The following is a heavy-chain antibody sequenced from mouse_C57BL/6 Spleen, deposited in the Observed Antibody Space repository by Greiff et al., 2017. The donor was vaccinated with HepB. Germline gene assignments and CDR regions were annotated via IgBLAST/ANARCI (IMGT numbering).Heavy chain of an antibody. V-gene: IGHV3-6*01. CDR2: ISYDGSN. CDR1: GYSITSGYY. CDR3: ARYGSSLYYAMDY. D-gene: IGHD1-1*01. Sequence: EVQRVESGPGLVKPSQSLSLTCSVTGYSITSGYYWNWIRQFPGNKLEWMGYISYDGSNNYNPSLKNRISITRDTSKNQFFLKLNSVTTEDTATYYCARYGSSLYYAMDYWGQGTSVTVSS. J-gene: IGHJ4*01.